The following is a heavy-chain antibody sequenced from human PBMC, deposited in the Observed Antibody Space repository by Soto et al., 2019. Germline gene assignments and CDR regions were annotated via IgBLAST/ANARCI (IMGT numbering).Heavy chain of an antibody. CDR3: VKNGEYSLQY. V-gene: IGHV4-4*01. Sequence: ETLSLSCSVSGASLTRRDWWSWVRQPPGKGLQWIGQIYLNGGTSYDPSLRTRVTISADKSKNLLSLELRSVTAADTAVYFCVKNGEYSLQYWGQGTLVTVSS. D-gene: IGHD2-8*01. CDR2: IYLNGGT. CDR1: GASLTRRDW. J-gene: IGHJ1*01.